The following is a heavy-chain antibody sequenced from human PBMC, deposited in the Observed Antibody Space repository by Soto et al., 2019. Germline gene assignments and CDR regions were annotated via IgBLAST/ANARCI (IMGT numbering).Heavy chain of an antibody. J-gene: IGHJ3*02. V-gene: IGHV1-8*01. CDR1: GYTFTSYD. CDR2: MNPNSGNT. D-gene: IGHD3-3*01. CDR3: ARVLNFYSAGAFDI. Sequence: ASVNVSCKASGYTFTSYDINWVRQATGQGLEWMGWMNPNSGNTGYAQKFQGRVTMTRNTSISTAYMELSSLRSEDTAVYYCARVLNFYSAGAFDIWGQGTMVTVSS.